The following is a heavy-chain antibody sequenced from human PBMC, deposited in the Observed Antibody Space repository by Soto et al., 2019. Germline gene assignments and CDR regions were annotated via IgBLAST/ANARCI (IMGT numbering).Heavy chain of an antibody. J-gene: IGHJ6*03. V-gene: IGHV4-59*01. CDR1: GGSISSYY. CDR3: ARTGVAARSHGRYYYYTDV. D-gene: IGHD6-6*01. Sequence: PSETLSLTCTVSGGSISSYYWSWIRQPPGKGLEWIGYIYYSGSTNYNPSLKSRVTISVDTSKNQFSLKLSSVTAADTAVYYCARTGVAARSHGRYYYYTDVWGKETMVTVSS. CDR2: IYYSGST.